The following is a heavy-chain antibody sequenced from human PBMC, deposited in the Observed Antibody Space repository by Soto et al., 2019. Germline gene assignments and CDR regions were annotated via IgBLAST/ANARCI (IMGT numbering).Heavy chain of an antibody. CDR1: GGSISSYY. CDR3: ARVLGAVAGTWWFDP. V-gene: IGHV4-59*01. D-gene: IGHD6-19*01. CDR2: IYYSGST. J-gene: IGHJ5*02. Sequence: SETLSLTCTVSGGSISSYYWSWIRQPPGKGLEWIGYIYYSGSTNYNPSLKSRVTISVDTSKNQFSLKLSSVTAADTAVYYCARVLGAVAGTWWFDPWGQGTLVTVSS.